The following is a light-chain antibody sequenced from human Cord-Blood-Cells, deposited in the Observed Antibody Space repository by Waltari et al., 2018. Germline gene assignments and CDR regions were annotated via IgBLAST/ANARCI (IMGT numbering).Light chain of an antibody. J-gene: IGKJ2*01. Sequence: DIQMTQSPSSLSASVGDRVTITCRASQSISSYLNWYQQKPGKAPKLQIYAASSLQSWVPSRFSGSGSGTDFTLTISSLQPEDFATYYCQQSYSTQYTFGQGTKLEIK. CDR3: QQSYSTQYT. CDR1: QSISSY. V-gene: IGKV1-39*01. CDR2: AAS.